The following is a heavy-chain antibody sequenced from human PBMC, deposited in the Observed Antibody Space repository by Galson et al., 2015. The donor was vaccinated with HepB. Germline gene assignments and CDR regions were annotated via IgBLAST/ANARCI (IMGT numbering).Heavy chain of an antibody. V-gene: IGHV3-53*05. Sequence: SLRLSCAASGFNVGRSYMSWVRQAPGKGLEWVSSIYSGGSTYYADSVKGRFSISRDNSKNTLYLEMNSLTTDDTAVYYCAREGSAKKLDYWGQGALVSVSS. CDR1: GFNVGRSY. J-gene: IGHJ4*02. CDR3: AREGSAKKLDY. CDR2: IYSGGST. D-gene: IGHD1-26*01.